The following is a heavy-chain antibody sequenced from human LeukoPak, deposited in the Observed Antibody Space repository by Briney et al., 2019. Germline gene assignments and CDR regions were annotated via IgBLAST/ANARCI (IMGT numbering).Heavy chain of an antibody. V-gene: IGHV4-34*01. CDR3: ARGYYDSSGYYSSVPRLHAFDI. D-gene: IGHD3-22*01. Sequence: KPSETLSLTCAVYGGSFSGYYWSWIPQPPGKGLEWIGEINHSGSTNYNPSLKSRVTISVDTSKTQFSLKLSSVTAADTAVYYCARGYYDSSGYYSSVPRLHAFDIWGQGKMVTVSS. CDR1: GGSFSGYY. J-gene: IGHJ3*02. CDR2: INHSGST.